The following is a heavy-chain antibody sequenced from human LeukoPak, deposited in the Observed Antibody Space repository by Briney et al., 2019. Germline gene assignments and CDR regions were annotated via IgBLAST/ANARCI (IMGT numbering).Heavy chain of an antibody. Sequence: ASVKVSCKASGYTFTSYGISWVRQAPGQGLEWMGWISAYNGNTNYAQKFQGRVTMTRNTSISTAYMELSSLRSEDTAVYYCARSQREGGVYYWGQGTLVTVSS. J-gene: IGHJ4*02. CDR3: ARSQREGGVYY. CDR1: GYTFTSYG. D-gene: IGHD1-26*01. V-gene: IGHV1-18*01. CDR2: ISAYNGNT.